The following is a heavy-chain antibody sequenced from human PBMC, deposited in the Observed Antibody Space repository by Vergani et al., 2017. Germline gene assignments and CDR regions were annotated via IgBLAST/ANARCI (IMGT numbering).Heavy chain of an antibody. V-gene: IGHV4-38-2*01. CDR2: IYHSGST. CDR3: ARHGNTKGPAAIPRFDD. D-gene: IGHD2-2*02. Sequence: QVQLQESGPGLVKPSETLSLTCAVSGYSISSGYYWGWIRQPPGKGLEWIGSIYHSGSTYYNPSLKSRVTISVDTSKNQFSLKLSSVTAADTAVYYWARHGNTKGPAAIPRFDDWGQGTLVTVSS. CDR1: GYSISSGYY. J-gene: IGHJ4*02.